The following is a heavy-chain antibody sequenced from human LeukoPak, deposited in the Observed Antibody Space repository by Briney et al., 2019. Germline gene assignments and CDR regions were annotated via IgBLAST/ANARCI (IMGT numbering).Heavy chain of an antibody. CDR1: GGSFSGYY. CDR3: ARGRGYNTFDI. D-gene: IGHD5-18*01. CDR2: INHSGST. J-gene: IGHJ3*02. Sequence: SETLSLTCAVYGGSFSGYYWSWIRQPPGKGLEWIGEINHSGSTNYNPSLKSRVTISVDTSKNQFSLKLSSVTAADTAVYYCARGRGYNTFDIWGQGTMVTVSS. V-gene: IGHV4-34*01.